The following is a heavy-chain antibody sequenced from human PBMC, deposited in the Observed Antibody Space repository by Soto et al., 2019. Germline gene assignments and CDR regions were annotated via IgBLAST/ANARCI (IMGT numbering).Heavy chain of an antibody. CDR1: GFNIISYA. D-gene: IGHD3-10*01. Sequence: AAGFNIISYAMSWIIKKPGKGLEWVSAISGSGGSTYYADSVKGRFTISRDNSKNTLYLQMNSLRAEDTAVYYCAKVRDRVFTFFDYWGQGTLVTVSS. CDR2: ISGSGGST. CDR3: AKVRDRVFTFFDY. V-gene: IGHV3-23*01. J-gene: IGHJ4*02.